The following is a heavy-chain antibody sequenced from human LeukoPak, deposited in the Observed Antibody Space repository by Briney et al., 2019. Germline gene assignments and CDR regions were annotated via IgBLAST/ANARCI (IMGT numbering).Heavy chain of an antibody. V-gene: IGHV4-59*01. D-gene: IGHD3-10*01. CDR2: IYYSGST. CDR1: GGSISSYY. J-gene: IGHJ4*02. Sequence: SETLSLTCTAPGGSISSYYWCWVRQPPGKGLEWIGYIYYSGSTNYNPSLKSRVTISVDTSKNQFSLKLSSVTTADTAVYYCARGVAGVTHFDYWGQGTLVTVSS. CDR3: ARGVAGVTHFDY.